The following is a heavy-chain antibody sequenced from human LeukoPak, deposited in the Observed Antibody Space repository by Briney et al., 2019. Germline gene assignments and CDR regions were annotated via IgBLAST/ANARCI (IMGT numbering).Heavy chain of an antibody. CDR1: GYTFTGYY. CDR2: INPNSGGT. CDR3: ARGSGYSGHNWFDP. D-gene: IGHD5-12*01. V-gene: IGHV1-2*02. J-gene: IGHJ5*02. Sequence: ASVKVSCKVSGYTFTGYYMHWVRQAPGQGLEWMGWINPNSGGTNYAQKFQGRVTMTRDTSISTAYMELSRLRSDDTAVYYCARGSGYSGHNWFDPWGQGTLVTVSS.